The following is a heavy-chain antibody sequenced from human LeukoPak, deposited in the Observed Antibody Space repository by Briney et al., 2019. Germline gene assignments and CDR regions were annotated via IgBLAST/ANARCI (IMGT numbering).Heavy chain of an antibody. V-gene: IGHV3-30*18. D-gene: IGHD4-11*01. CDR2: ISYDGSNK. J-gene: IGHJ4*02. Sequence: AGGSLRLSCAASGFTFSSYGMHWVRQAPGKGLEWVAVISYDGSNKYYADSVKGRFTISRDNSKNTLCLQMNSLRAEDTAVYYCAKAIDYSNAPSWYWGQGTLVTVSS. CDR1: GFTFSSYG. CDR3: AKAIDYSNAPSWY.